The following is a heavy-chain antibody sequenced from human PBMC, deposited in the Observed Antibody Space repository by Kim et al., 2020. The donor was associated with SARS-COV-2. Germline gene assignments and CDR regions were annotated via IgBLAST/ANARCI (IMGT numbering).Heavy chain of an antibody. J-gene: IGHJ6*02. Sequence: TYADTVKGRLTTSRDDSKNTMYLQMNSLRVEDTAVYYCGREGGGHSYAMDVWGQETTVTISS. D-gene: IGHD2-15*01. CDR3: GREGGGHSYAMDV. V-gene: IGHV3-74*03.